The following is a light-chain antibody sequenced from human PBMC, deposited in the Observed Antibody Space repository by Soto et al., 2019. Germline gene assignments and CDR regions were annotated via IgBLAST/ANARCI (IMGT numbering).Light chain of an antibody. V-gene: IGLV1-40*01. CDR2: DNN. Sequence: QSVLTQPPSVSGAPGQRVTISCTGSNSKLRAAYDVQWYQQLPGTAPKLLINDNNKRPSGAPDRFSGSKSGTAASLAITGLQAEDEADYYCQSYDNSMSGLFGIGTRTKLTVL. CDR3: QSYDNSMSGLFG. CDR1: NSKLRAAYD. J-gene: IGLJ1*01.